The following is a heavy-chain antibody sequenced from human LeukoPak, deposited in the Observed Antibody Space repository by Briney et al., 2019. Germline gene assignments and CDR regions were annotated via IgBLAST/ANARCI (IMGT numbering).Heavy chain of an antibody. CDR3: ARSGYGDFGGLVTIFDY. J-gene: IGHJ4*02. CDR2: IYTSGST. V-gene: IGHV4-61*02. Sequence: SETLSLTCTVSGGSISSGSYYWSWIRQPAGKGLEWIGRIYTSGSTNYNPSLKSRVTISVDTSKNQFSLKLSSVTAADTAVYYCARSGYGDFGGLVTIFDYWGQGTLVTVSS. CDR1: GGSISSGSYY. D-gene: IGHD5-12*01.